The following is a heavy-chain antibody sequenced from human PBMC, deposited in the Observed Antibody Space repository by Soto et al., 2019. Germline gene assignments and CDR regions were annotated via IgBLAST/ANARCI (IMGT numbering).Heavy chain of an antibody. V-gene: IGHV4-59*02. CDR2: LYESGRT. J-gene: IGHJ6*02. Sequence: SETLSLTCSVSCASVSSYQWTWIRQSPWKGLEWIAYLYESGRTNNNPAFRGRVTLSVDTSKNQFSLKLTSVTAADTAVYYCARSKRDGSNLYHYGMDDWGQGTTVTVSS. CDR3: ARSKRDGSNLYHYGMDD. CDR1: CASVSSYQ. D-gene: IGHD5-12*01.